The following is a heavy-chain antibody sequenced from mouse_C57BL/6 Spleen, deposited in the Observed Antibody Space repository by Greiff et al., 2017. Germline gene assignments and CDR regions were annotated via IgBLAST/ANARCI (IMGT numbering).Heavy chain of an antibody. CDR3: ARHEIDGYYSYYAMDY. J-gene: IGHJ4*01. V-gene: IGHV1-62-2*01. D-gene: IGHD2-3*01. Sequence: HVQLQQSGAELAKPGASVKLSCKASGYTFTEYTIHWVKQRSGQGLEWIGWFYPGSGSIKYNEKFKDKATLTADKSSRPVYMELSRLRSEDSAVYICARHEIDGYYSYYAMDYWGQGTSVTVSS. CDR2: FYPGSGSI. CDR1: GYTFTEYT.